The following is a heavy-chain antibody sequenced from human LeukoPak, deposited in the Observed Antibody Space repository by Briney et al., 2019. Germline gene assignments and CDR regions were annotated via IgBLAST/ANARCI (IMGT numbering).Heavy chain of an antibody. CDR3: ARLYCYDSTGYYYWYYFDY. Sequence: SETLSLTCTVSGGSLNNYYWGWIRQAAGRGLEWIAYSYYSGGTNYNSSLKSRVTISVDTSKNQFSLNLGSVTAVDTAVYYCARLYCYDSTGYYYWYYFDYWGQGTLVTVSS. CDR2: SYYSGGT. V-gene: IGHV4-59*08. J-gene: IGHJ4*02. D-gene: IGHD3-22*01. CDR1: GGSLNNYY.